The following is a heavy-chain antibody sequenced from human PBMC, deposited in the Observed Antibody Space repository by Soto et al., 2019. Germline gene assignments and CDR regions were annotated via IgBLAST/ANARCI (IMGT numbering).Heavy chain of an antibody. V-gene: IGHV4-30-4*01. CDR2: ISKSGTA. D-gene: IGHD3-3*01. CDR1: GSTIRIGDNH. J-gene: IGHJ5*02. Sequence: SGTLSLTCTVSGSTIRIGDNHWTWIRPSPGKGLEWIGLISKSGTAKYNQSLSPRVSISVDTSRNLFSLNLNFVSAADTTVYFCVRASGSRFMDWPRFDPWGQGKLVTVSS. CDR3: VRASGSRFMDWPRFDP.